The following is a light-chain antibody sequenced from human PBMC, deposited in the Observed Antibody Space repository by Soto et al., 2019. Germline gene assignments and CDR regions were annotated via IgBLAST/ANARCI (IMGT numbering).Light chain of an antibody. CDR1: QSISSN. J-gene: IGKJ1*01. CDR3: QQYGSSGT. CDR2: RTS. V-gene: IGKV3-20*01. Sequence: EIVMTQSPATLSVSPGEIATLSCRASQSISSNLAWYQQKPGQAPRLLMFRTSNRATGIPDRFSGSGSGTDFTLTISRLEPEDFAVYYCQQYGSSGTFGQGTKVDIK.